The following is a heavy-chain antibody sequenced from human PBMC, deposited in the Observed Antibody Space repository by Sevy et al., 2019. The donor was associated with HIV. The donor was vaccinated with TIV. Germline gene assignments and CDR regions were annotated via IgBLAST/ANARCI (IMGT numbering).Heavy chain of an antibody. J-gene: IGHJ4*02. CDR2: ISGSGATI. D-gene: IGHD3-10*01. CDR1: GLAFSDYY. CDR3: ARDPFRFRRGCF. Sequence: GGSLRLSCAASGLAFSDYYMSWIRQAPGKGLEWVSYISGSGATIYYADSVKGRFTISRDNAKNSLYLQMNSLRVDDTAVYYCARDPFRFRRGCFWGQGTLVTVSS. V-gene: IGHV3-11*01.